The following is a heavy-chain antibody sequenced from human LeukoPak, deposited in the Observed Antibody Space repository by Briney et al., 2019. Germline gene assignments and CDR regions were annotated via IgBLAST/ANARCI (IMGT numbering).Heavy chain of an antibody. D-gene: IGHD3-10*01. Sequence: PSETLSLSCTVSGGSISSDNCYWGWIRQPPGKGLEWIVTIYYSGDNYYNPSLKSRVTISVDTSKNQFSLKLSSVTAADTAVDYCARQSLWFGQLPLYYYYYLDVWGKGTTVTISS. CDR2: IYYSGDN. CDR3: ARQSLWFGQLPLYYYYYLDV. J-gene: IGHJ6*03. CDR1: GGSISSDNCY. V-gene: IGHV4-39*01.